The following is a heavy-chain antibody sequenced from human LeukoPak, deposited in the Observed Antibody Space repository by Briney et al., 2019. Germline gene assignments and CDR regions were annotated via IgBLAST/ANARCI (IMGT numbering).Heavy chain of an antibody. D-gene: IGHD6-13*01. Sequence: SETLSLTCTVSGGSISSGSYYWSWIRQPAGKGLEWIGRIYTSGSTNYNPSLKSRVTISVDTSKNQFSLKLSSVTAADTAVYYCARDSAGYSSSWPDYWGQGTLVTVSS. CDR3: ARDSAGYSSSWPDY. CDR2: IYTSGST. J-gene: IGHJ4*02. V-gene: IGHV4-61*02. CDR1: GGSISSGSYY.